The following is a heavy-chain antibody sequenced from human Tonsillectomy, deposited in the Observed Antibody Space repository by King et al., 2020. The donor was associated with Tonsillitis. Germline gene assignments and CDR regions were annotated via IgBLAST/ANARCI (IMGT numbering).Heavy chain of an antibody. V-gene: IGHV1-69*01. J-gene: IGHJ4*02. D-gene: IGHD6-19*01. CDR1: GGTFSSYA. Sequence: VQLVQSGDEVKKPGSSVKVSCKASGGTFSSYAISWVRQAPGQGLEWMGGIIPIFGTANYAQKFQGRVTITADESTSTAYMELSSLRSEDTAVYYCARDTAVAELGAYYFDYWGQGTLVTVSS. CDR3: ARDTAVAELGAYYFDY. CDR2: IIPIFGTA.